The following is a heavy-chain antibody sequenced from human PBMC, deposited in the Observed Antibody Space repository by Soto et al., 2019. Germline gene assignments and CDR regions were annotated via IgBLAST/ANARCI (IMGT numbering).Heavy chain of an antibody. CDR2: ISSSSSYI. CDR1: GFTFSSYS. D-gene: IGHD6-13*01. Sequence: GGSLRLSCAASGFTFSSYSMNWVRQAPGKGLEWVSSISSSSSYIYYADSVKGRFTISRDNAKNSLYPQMNSLRAEDTAVYYCARDVGESSSWDKRIYYYYYGMDVWGQGTTVTVSS. J-gene: IGHJ6*02. V-gene: IGHV3-21*01. CDR3: ARDVGESSSWDKRIYYYYYGMDV.